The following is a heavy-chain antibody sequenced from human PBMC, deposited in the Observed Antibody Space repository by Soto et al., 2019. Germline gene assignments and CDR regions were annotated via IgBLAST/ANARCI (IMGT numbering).Heavy chain of an antibody. Sequence: ASVKVSCKAPGDTFTSYYLNWVRQAPGQGLEWMGVINPHGGSTKYAQKFQGRVTMTRDTSRSTVYMELSSLRSDDTAIYYCARSSGGNFGIIIEGSNWFDPWGQGTLVTVSS. D-gene: IGHD3-3*01. V-gene: IGHV1-46*01. CDR2: INPHGGST. CDR3: ARSSGGNFGIIIEGSNWFDP. J-gene: IGHJ5*02. CDR1: GDTFTSYY.